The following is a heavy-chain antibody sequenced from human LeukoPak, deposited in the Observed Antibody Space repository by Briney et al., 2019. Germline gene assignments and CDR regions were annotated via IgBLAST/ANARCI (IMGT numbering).Heavy chain of an antibody. Sequence: GGSLRLSCAASGFTFSSYSMNWVRQAPGKGLEWVAFIRYDGSNKYYADSVKGRFTISRDNSKNTLYLQMNSLRAEDTAVYYCAKLYSGSYYFGYWGQGTLVTVSS. D-gene: IGHD1-26*01. CDR2: IRYDGSNK. J-gene: IGHJ4*02. CDR3: AKLYSGSYYFGY. V-gene: IGHV3-30*02. CDR1: GFTFSSYS.